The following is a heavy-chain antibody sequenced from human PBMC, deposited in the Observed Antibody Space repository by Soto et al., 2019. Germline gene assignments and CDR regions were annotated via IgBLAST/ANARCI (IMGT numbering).Heavy chain of an antibody. CDR2: INDDGRRT. Sequence: EVQLVESGGGLVQPGGSLRLSCAASGFTFSSYWMHWVRQAPGKGLEWVSRINDDGRRTSYADYVKGRFTISRDNAKKTLYLQMNSLRDDDTAIYFCAPRHRPSYTSDYWGQGTLVTVSS. V-gene: IGHV3-74*01. CDR3: APRHRPSYTSDY. J-gene: IGHJ4*02. CDR1: GFTFSSYW. D-gene: IGHD4-4*01.